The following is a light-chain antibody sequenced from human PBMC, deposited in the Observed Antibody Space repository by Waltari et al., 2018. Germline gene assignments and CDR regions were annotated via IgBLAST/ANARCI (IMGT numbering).Light chain of an antibody. Sequence: QALLTQPSSLSATPGASASLTCTLRSGINAGTYRLCSYPQHPGSPPQYLLRYKSDSDKQQGSGVPSRFSESKDVSAKAGILLFSGLQSEDEADYYCMIWHGSAAVFGGGTQLTVL. CDR2: YKSDSDK. CDR3: MIWHGSAAV. CDR1: SGINAGTYR. J-gene: IGLJ7*01. V-gene: IGLV5-45*03.